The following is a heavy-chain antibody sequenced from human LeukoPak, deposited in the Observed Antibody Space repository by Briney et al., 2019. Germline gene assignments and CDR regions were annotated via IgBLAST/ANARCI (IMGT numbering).Heavy chain of an antibody. J-gene: IGHJ4*02. CDR1: GGSISSGGYY. CDR2: IYYSGST. CDR3: ARGSRGPRPHYSNYGKFDY. V-gene: IGHV4-31*03. D-gene: IGHD4-11*01. Sequence: SETLSLTCTVSGGSISSGGYYWSWIRQHPGKGLEWVGYIYYSGSTYYNPSLKSRVTISVDTSKNQFSLKLSSVTAADTAVYHCARGSRGPRPHYSNYGKFDYWGQGTLVTVSS.